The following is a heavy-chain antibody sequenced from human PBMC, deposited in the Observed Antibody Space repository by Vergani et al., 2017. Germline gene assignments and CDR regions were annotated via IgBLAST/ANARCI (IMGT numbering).Heavy chain of an antibody. CDR1: GFTFSSYA. Sequence: EVQLLESGGGLVQPVGSLRISCAASGFTFSSYAMSWVRQAPGKGLEWVSAISESGDNTYYPDSVRGRFTISRDNSKNTVYLQLNSLRAEDTAVYYCAKENGDSFFDYWGQGTLVTVSS. J-gene: IGHJ4*02. V-gene: IGHV3-23*01. CDR3: AKENGDSFFDY. CDR2: ISESGDNT. D-gene: IGHD4-17*01.